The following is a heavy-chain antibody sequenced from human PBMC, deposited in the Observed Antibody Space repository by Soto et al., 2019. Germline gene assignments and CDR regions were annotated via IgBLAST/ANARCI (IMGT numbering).Heavy chain of an antibody. J-gene: IGHJ4*02. Sequence: GGSLRLSCTASGFTFNAYAMHWVRQAPGRGLEWAAFISYDGSAEYYADSLKGRFSISRDNPKNTLYLQMNNLSADDTALYYCAKGTLMVNYFDHWGQGTLVTVSS. D-gene: IGHD2-8*01. V-gene: IGHV3-30*18. CDR2: ISYDGSAE. CDR1: GFTFNAYA. CDR3: AKGTLMVNYFDH.